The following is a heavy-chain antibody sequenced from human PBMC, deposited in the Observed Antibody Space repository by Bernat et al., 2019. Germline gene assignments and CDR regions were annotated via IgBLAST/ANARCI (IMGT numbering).Heavy chain of an antibody. J-gene: IGHJ4*02. Sequence: EVQLLESGGGLVQPGGSLRLSCAASGFTFSSYAMSWVRQAPGKGLEWVSAISGSGGSTYYAASVKGRFTISRDNSKNTLYLHMNSLSAEDTAVYYCARGLHSSWFRPRFDYWGQGTLVTVSS. CDR1: GFTFSSYA. CDR3: ARGLHSSWFRPRFDY. V-gene: IGHV3-23*01. D-gene: IGHD6-13*01. CDR2: ISGSGGST.